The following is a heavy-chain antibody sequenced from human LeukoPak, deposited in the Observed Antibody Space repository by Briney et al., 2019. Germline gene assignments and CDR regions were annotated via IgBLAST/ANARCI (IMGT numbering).Heavy chain of an antibody. D-gene: IGHD5-18*01. V-gene: IGHV3-64D*06. CDR3: VKDKWLRVYSYGPFDY. J-gene: IGHJ4*02. CDR1: GFTFSTYA. Sequence: RSGGSLRLSCSASGFTFSTYAIHWVRRAPGKGLEYVSTISSNGAGTYYADSVKGRFTISRDNSKNTLFLHMSSLRAEDTALYYCVKDKWLRVYSYGPFDYWGQGTLVTVSS. CDR2: ISSNGAGT.